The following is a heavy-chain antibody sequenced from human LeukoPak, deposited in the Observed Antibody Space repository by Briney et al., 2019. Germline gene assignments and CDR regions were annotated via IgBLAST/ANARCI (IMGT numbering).Heavy chain of an antibody. CDR3: ARQAVARPFDL. V-gene: IGHV3-21*06. J-gene: IGHJ3*01. Sequence: KPGGSLRLSCVASGFIFSDYSMDWVRQAPGKGLEWVSSISSSSAYIFYSDSVKGRFTISRDNAQIPLYLQMNSLRAGDTAVYYCARQAVARPFDLWGQGTMVAVSS. CDR1: GFIFSDYS. CDR2: ISSSSAYI.